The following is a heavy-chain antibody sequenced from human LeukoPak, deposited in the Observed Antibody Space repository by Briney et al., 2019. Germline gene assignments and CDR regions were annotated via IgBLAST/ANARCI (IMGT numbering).Heavy chain of an antibody. CDR1: GFTFSSYW. J-gene: IGHJ4*02. D-gene: IGHD4-11*01. Sequence: GGSLRLSCAGSGFTFSSYWMHWGRQAPGKGVVWVSRISTDASSTTYADSVKGRFTISRDNAKGTLYLQMSSLRAEDTAVYYCTGHHQAYSRTYWGQGTLVTVSS. CDR3: TGHHQAYSRTY. V-gene: IGHV3-74*01. CDR2: ISTDASST.